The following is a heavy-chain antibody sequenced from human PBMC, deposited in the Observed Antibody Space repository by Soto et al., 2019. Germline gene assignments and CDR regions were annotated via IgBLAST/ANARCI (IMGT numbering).Heavy chain of an antibody. CDR2: ISSNGHST. Sequence: PGGSLRLSCAASGFTFSNYAMHWVRQAPGKGLEYVSTISSNGHSTDYANSVKGRFTISRDNSMNTLYLQMGSLRAEDMAVYYCAKNRGSGSYSNWSFDVWGRGTLVTVSS. CDR3: AKNRGSGSYSNWSFDV. J-gene: IGHJ2*01. D-gene: IGHD1-26*01. CDR1: GFTFSNYA. V-gene: IGHV3-64*01.